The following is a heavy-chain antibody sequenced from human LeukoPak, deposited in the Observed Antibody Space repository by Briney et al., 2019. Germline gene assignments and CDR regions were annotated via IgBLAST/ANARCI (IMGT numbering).Heavy chain of an antibody. CDR3: AREYSSSWYDVL. Sequence: PSETLSLTCTVSGGSISSSSYYWGWIRQPPGKGLEWIGSIYYSGSTYYNPSLKSRVTISVDTSKNQFSLKLSSVTAADTAVYYCAREYSSSWYDVLWGQGTLVTVSS. D-gene: IGHD6-13*01. CDR2: IYYSGST. V-gene: IGHV4-39*01. CDR1: GGSISSSSYY. J-gene: IGHJ4*02.